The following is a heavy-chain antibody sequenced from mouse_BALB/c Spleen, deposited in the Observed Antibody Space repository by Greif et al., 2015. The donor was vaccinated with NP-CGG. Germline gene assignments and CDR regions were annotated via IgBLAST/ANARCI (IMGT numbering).Heavy chain of an antibody. J-gene: IGHJ3*01. D-gene: IGHD3-2*01. CDR1: GFNIKDTY. CDR2: IDPANGNT. Sequence: VQLKESGAELVKPGASVKLSCTASGFNIKDTYMHWVKQRPEQGLEWIGRIDPANGNTKYDPKFQGKATITADTSSNTAYLQLSSLTSEDTAVYYCARPDSSGYWFAYWGQGTLVTVSA. CDR3: ARPDSSGYWFAY. V-gene: IGHV14-3*02.